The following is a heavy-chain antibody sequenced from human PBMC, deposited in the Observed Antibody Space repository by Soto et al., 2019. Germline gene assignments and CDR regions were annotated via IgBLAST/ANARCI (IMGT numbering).Heavy chain of an antibody. D-gene: IGHD6-13*01. J-gene: IGHJ4*02. Sequence: ASVKVSCKASGGTLKNSAISWVRQAPGQGLEWMGGIIPVFGPALYTQKFQGRVTITADESTNTAFLDVSSLRSEDTAVYYCGRGGSWAKVDSWGPGTLVTVSS. CDR3: GRGGSWAKVDS. V-gene: IGHV1-69*13. CDR2: IIPVFGPA. CDR1: GGTLKNSA.